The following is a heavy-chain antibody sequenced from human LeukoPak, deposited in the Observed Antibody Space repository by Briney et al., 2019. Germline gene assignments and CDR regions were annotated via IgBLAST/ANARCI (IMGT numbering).Heavy chain of an antibody. D-gene: IGHD6-19*01. Sequence: GGSLRLSCAASGFTFSSYAMSWVRQAPGKGLEWVSAISGSGGSTYYADSVKGRFTVSRDNSKNTLYLQMNSLRAEDTAVYYCAKSGNHYSSGWYVIGYWGQGTLVTVSS. CDR3: AKSGNHYSSGWYVIGY. CDR2: ISGSGGST. CDR1: GFTFSSYA. J-gene: IGHJ4*02. V-gene: IGHV3-23*01.